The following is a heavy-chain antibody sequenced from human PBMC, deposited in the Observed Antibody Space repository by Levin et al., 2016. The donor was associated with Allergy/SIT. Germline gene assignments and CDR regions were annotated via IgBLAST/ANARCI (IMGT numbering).Heavy chain of an antibody. CDR2: IHIDGTS. V-gene: IGHV4-61*05. Sequence: SETLSLTCTVSGGSITSTHYYWGWIRQPPGKGLEWIGRIHIDGTSTYSPSLRSRVTMSLDTSNNQISLKLSFVTAADTAVYFCARVVSWEAGTTQFKGNGFDVWGQGTMVNVS. CDR1: GGSITSTHYY. J-gene: IGHJ3*01. D-gene: IGHD1-7*01. CDR3: ARVVSWEAGTTQFKGNGFDV.